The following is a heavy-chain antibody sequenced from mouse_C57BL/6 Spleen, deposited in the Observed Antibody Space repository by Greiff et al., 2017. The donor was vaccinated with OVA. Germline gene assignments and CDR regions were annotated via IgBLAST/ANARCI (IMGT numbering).Heavy chain of an antibody. V-gene: IGHV5-4*03. CDR1: GFTFSSYA. D-gene: IGHD2-2*01. Sequence: EVMLVESGGGLVKPGGSLKLSCAASGFTFSSYAMSWVRQTPEKRLEWVATISDGGSYTYYPDNVKGRFTISRDNAKNNLYLQMSHLKSEDTAMYYCARALYYGYGFDYWGQGTTLTVSS. CDR2: ISDGGSYT. CDR3: ARALYYGYGFDY. J-gene: IGHJ2*01.